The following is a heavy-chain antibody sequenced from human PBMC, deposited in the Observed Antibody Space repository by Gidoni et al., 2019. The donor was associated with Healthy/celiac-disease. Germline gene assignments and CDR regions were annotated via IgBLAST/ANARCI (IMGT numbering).Heavy chain of an antibody. Sequence: QVQLVESGGGVVQPGRSLRLSCAASGFTFSSYGMHWVRQAPGKGLEWVAVIWYDGSNKYYADSVKGRFTISRDNSKNTLYLQMNSLRAEDTAVYYCAREVLRYFDWSASGYLKKPYYYYSG. V-gene: IGHV3-33*01. CDR2: IWYDGSNK. J-gene: IGHJ6*01. CDR1: GFTFSSYG. CDR3: AREVLRYFDWSASGYLKKPYYYYSG. D-gene: IGHD3-9*01.